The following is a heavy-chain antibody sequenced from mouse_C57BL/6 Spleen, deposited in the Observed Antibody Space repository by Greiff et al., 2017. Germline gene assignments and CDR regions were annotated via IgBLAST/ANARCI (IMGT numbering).Heavy chain of an antibody. J-gene: IGHJ1*03. V-gene: IGHV1-53*01. CDR3: AKDYYGHFDWYFDV. D-gene: IGHD2-1*01. Sequence: QVQLQQPGTELVKPGASVKLSCKASGYTFTSYWMHWVKQRPGQGLEWIGNINPSNGGTNYNEKFKSKATLTVDKSSSTAYMQLSRLPSEDSAIYYCAKDYYGHFDWYFDVSGTGTPLTVSS. CDR1: GYTFTSYW. CDR2: INPSNGGT.